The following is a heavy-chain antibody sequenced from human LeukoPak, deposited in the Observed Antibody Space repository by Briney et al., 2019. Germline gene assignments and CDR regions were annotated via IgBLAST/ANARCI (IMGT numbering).Heavy chain of an antibody. V-gene: IGHV1-69*13. J-gene: IGHJ5*02. CDR3: ASYTYGSGSYYWFDP. Sequence: GASVKVSCKASGGTFSSYAISWVRQAPGQGLEWMGGIIPIFGTANYAQKFQGRVTITADESTSTAYMELSSLRSEDTAVYYCASYTYGSGSYYWFDPWGQGTLVTASS. D-gene: IGHD3-10*01. CDR1: GGTFSSYA. CDR2: IIPIFGTA.